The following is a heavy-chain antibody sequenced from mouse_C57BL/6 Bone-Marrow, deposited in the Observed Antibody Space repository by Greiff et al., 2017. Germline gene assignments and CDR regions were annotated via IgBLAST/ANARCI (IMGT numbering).Heavy chain of an antibody. Sequence: VQLQQSGAELVRPGASVKLSCTASGFNIKDYYMHWVKQRPEQGLEWIGWIDPENGDTEYASKFQGKATITADTSSNTAYLQLSSLTSEDTAVYYCTPNYYDAMDYWGQGTSVTVSS. CDR1: GFNIKDYY. CDR2: IDPENGDT. CDR3: TPNYYDAMDY. J-gene: IGHJ4*01. D-gene: IGHD2-1*01. V-gene: IGHV14-4*01.